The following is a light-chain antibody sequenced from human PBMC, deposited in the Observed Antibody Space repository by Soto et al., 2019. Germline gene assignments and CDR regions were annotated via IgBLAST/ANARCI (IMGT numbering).Light chain of an antibody. CDR3: QQYNNWPLAT. Sequence: EMVMTQSPATLSRSPGERATLSCRASQNINSNLAWYQQKPGQAPRLFMFRASSRATGVPARFSGSGSGTEFNLTISSLQSEDFAVYYCQQYNNWPLATFGGGTKVE. V-gene: IGKV3-15*01. CDR2: RAS. CDR1: QNINSN. J-gene: IGKJ4*01.